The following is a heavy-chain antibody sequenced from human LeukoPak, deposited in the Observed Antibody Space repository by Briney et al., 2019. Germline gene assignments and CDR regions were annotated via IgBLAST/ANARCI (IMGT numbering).Heavy chain of an antibody. D-gene: IGHD1-26*01. CDR2: IYSGGST. J-gene: IGHJ4*02. V-gene: IGHV3-53*01. CDR3: AREGLNSGSYFDY. CDR1: GFTVSSNY. Sequence: GGSLRLSCAASGFTVSSNYMSWVRQAPGKGLGWVSVIYSGGSTYYADSVKGRFTISRDNSKNTLYLQMNSLRAEDTAVYYCAREGLNSGSYFDYWGQGTLVTVSS.